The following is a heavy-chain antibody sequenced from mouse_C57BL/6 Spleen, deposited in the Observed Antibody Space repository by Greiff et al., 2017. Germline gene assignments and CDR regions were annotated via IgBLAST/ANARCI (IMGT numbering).Heavy chain of an antibody. Sequence: VQLQQPGAELVKPGASVKVSCKASGYTFTSYWMHWVKQRPGQGLEWIGRIHPSDSATNYNQKVKGKATLTVDKSSSTAYMQLSSLTAGDSAVYYCAIWVGRGYFDYWGQGTTLTVSS. CDR2: IHPSDSAT. CDR1: GYTFTSYW. J-gene: IGHJ2*01. CDR3: AIWVGRGYFDY. V-gene: IGHV1-74*01. D-gene: IGHD4-1*01.